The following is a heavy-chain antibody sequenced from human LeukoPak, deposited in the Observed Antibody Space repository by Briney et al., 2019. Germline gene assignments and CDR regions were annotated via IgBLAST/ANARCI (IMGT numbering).Heavy chain of an antibody. CDR3: ARDGRYCGGGCYSHQDY. CDR1: GYTFTSYG. J-gene: IGHJ4*02. D-gene: IGHD2-21*02. Sequence: ASVKVSCKASGYTFTSYGISWVRQAPGQGLEWMGWISAYNGNTNYAQKLQGRVTMTTDTSTSTAYMELRSLRSDDTAVYYCARDGRYCGGGCYSHQDYWGQGTLVTVSS. CDR2: ISAYNGNT. V-gene: IGHV1-18*01.